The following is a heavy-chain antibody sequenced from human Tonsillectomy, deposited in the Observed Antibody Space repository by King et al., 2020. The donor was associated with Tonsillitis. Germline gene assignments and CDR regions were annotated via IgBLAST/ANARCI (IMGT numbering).Heavy chain of an antibody. D-gene: IGHD1-14*01. V-gene: IGHV1-46*01. CDR1: GYSFTSYY. CDR2: IDPSGGRT. Sequence: VQLVESGAEVKKPGASVKVSCKASGYSFTSYYIHWVRQAPGQGLEWMGIIDPSGGRTVYAQKFQGRVTMTRDTSTTTVDMDLSSLSSEDTAVYYCGRSGGLGDHCGPETLVTGS. J-gene: IGHJ4*02. CDR3: GRSGGLGDH.